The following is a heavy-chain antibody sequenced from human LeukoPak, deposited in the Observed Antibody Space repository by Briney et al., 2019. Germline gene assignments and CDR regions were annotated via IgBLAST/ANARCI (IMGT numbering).Heavy chain of an antibody. D-gene: IGHD3-10*01. CDR3: ANSYGSGSYYKNFDY. CDR1: GFTFSSYA. J-gene: IGHJ4*02. CDR2: ISGSGGST. V-gene: IGHV3-23*01. Sequence: PGGSLRLSCAASGFTFSSYAMSWVRQARGKGLEWASAISGSGGSTYYADSVKGRFTISRDNSKNTLYLQMNSLRAEDTAVYYCANSYGSGSYYKNFDYWGQGTLVTVSS.